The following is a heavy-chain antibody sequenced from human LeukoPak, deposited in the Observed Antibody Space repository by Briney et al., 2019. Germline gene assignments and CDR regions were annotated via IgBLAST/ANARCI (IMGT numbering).Heavy chain of an antibody. CDR3: ARDEYSSSLSLFDP. Sequence: SETLSLTCTVSGVSISSYYWSWIRQPAGKGLEWIGRIYTSGSTNYNPSLKSRVTMSVDTSKNQFSLKLSSVTAADTAVYYCARDEYSSSLSLFDPWGQGTLVTVSS. J-gene: IGHJ5*02. D-gene: IGHD6-13*01. V-gene: IGHV4-4*07. CDR1: GVSISSYY. CDR2: IYTSGST.